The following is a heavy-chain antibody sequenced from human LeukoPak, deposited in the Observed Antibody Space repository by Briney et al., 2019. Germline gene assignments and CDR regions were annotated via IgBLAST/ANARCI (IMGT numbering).Heavy chain of an antibody. J-gene: IGHJ4*02. V-gene: IGHV3-7*01. CDR3: ASLRSSY. CDR1: GFTFSDYW. Sequence: GGSLRLSCAASGFTFSDYWMTWVRQVPGKGLEWLANIRQDGGEAFYVDSMKGRFTISRDNAKNSLYLQMSSLRDEDTAVYYCASLRSSYWGQGTLVTVSS. CDR2: IRQDGGEA.